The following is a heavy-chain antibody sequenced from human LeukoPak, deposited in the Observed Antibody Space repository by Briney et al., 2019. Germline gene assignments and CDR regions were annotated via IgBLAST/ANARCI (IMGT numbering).Heavy chain of an antibody. D-gene: IGHD4-11*01. J-gene: IGHJ4*02. V-gene: IGHV1-46*01. CDR2: INPSGGST. CDR3: ARGDYSNYFDLDPNFDY. Sequence: ASVKVSCKASGYTFTSYYMHWVRQAPGQGLEWMGLINPSGGSTSYAQKFQGRVTMTRDTSTSTVYMELSSLRSEDTAVYYCARGDYSNYFDLDPNFDYWGQGTLVTVSS. CDR1: GYTFTSYY.